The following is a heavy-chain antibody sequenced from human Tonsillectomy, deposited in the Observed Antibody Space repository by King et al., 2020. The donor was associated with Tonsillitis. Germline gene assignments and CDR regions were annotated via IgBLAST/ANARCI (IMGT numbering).Heavy chain of an antibody. V-gene: IGHV1-2*02. CDR1: GYTFTSYY. Sequence: QLVQSGAEVKKPGASVKVSCKASGYTFTSYYMHWVRQAAGQGREWMGWIIPNSGGTNYAQKFQGRVTNTRNTSISTAYRELSRLESDDTALYYCARGITILGVVIMSYFDFWGQGTLVTVPS. CDR3: ARGITILGVVIMSYFDF. D-gene: IGHD3-3*01. J-gene: IGHJ4*02. CDR2: IIPNSGGT.